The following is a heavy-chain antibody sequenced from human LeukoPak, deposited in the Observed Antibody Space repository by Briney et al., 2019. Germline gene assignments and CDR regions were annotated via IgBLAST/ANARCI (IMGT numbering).Heavy chain of an antibody. CDR3: AREPIKATYDSSGYYYED. J-gene: IGHJ4*02. CDR1: GGSFSGYY. D-gene: IGHD3-22*01. Sequence: PSETLSLTCAVYGGSFSGYYWSWIRQPPGKGLEWIGEINHSGSTNYNPSLKSRVTISVDTSKNQFSLKLSSVTAADTAVYYCAREPIKATYDSSGYYYEDWGQGTLVTVSS. V-gene: IGHV4-34*01. CDR2: INHSGST.